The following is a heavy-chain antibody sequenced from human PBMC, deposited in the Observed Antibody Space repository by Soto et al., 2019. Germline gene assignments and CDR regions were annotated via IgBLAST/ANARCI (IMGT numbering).Heavy chain of an antibody. V-gene: IGHV2-5*01. D-gene: IGHD6-6*01. CDR1: GFSLSTTGEG. J-gene: IGHJ4*02. CDR2: IYWNDDK. CDR3: AQVDDVAALFAY. Sequence: PTLVNPTQTLTLTCTFSGFSLSTTGEGVGWIRRPPGKALEWLAVIYWNDDKSYSPSLKSRLTISKDTSKKQVVLTMMNMAPVDTGTYYCAQVDDVAALFAYLGQGTLVTVSS.